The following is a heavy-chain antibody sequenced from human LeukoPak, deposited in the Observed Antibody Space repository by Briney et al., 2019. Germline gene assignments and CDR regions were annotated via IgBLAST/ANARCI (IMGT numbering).Heavy chain of an antibody. CDR1: GGSFSGYY. J-gene: IGHJ4*02. CDR3: ARKLLYGDYTQSFDY. CDR2: INHSGST. Sequence: SETLSLTCAVYGGSFSGYYWSWIRQPPGKGLEWIGEINHSGSTNYNPSLKSRVTISVDTSKNQFSLKLSPVTAADTAVYYCARKLLYGDYTQSFDYWGQGTLVTVSS. D-gene: IGHD4-17*01. V-gene: IGHV4-34*01.